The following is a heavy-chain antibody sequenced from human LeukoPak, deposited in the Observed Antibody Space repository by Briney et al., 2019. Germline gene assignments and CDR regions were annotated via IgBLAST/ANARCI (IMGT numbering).Heavy chain of an antibody. V-gene: IGHV4-34*01. J-gene: IGHJ4*02. CDR2: INHNGDT. CDR1: DESFSDYY. Sequence: SETLSLTCAVYDESFSDYYWSWIRQPPGKGLEWIGEINHNGDTNYNPSLKSRVTISVDTSKNQFSLKLSSVTAADTAVYYCARGRELAKRTLGRSSTWSRGGSDYWGQGTLVTVSS. CDR3: ARGRELAKRTLGRSSTWSRGGSDY. D-gene: IGHD6-13*01.